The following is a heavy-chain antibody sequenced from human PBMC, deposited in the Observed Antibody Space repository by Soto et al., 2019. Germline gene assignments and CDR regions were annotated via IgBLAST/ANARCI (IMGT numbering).Heavy chain of an antibody. CDR2: ISYDGSNK. D-gene: IGHD5-18*01. V-gene: IGHV3-30*18. J-gene: IGHJ4*02. Sequence: GGSLRLSCAASGFTFSSYGMHWVRQAPGKGLGWVAVISYDGSNKYYADSVKGRFTISRDNSKNTLYLQMNSLRAEDTAVYYCAKDGLRLHTPYFFDYWGQGTLVTVSS. CDR1: GFTFSSYG. CDR3: AKDGLRLHTPYFFDY.